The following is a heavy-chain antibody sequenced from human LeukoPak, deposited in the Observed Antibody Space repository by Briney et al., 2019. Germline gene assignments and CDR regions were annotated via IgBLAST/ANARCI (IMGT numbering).Heavy chain of an antibody. J-gene: IGHJ4*02. CDR2: ISRSSSAI. Sequence: GGSLRLSCAASGFTFSSYSMNWVRQAPGKGLEWVSYISRSSSAIYYADSVKGRFTISRDNSKNTVWLEMNSLRVEDTAVYYCAKGGSDTSKYYFDYWGQGTQVTVSS. CDR3: AKGGSDTSKYYFDY. CDR1: GFTFSSYS. D-gene: IGHD3-10*01. V-gene: IGHV3-48*01.